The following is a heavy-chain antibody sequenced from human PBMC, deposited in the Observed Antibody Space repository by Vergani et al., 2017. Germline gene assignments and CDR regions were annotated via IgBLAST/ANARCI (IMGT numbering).Heavy chain of an antibody. CDR1: GYTFTSYG. Sequence: QVQLVQSGAEVKKPGASVKVSCKASGYTFTSYGISWVRQAPGQGLEWMGWINPNSGGTNYAQKFQGRVTMTRDTSISTAYMELSRLRSDDTAVYYCARVTYSSSWYGVFGAFDIWGQGTMVTVSS. CDR3: ARVTYSSSWYGVFGAFDI. CDR2: INPNSGGT. J-gene: IGHJ3*02. D-gene: IGHD6-13*01. V-gene: IGHV1-2*02.